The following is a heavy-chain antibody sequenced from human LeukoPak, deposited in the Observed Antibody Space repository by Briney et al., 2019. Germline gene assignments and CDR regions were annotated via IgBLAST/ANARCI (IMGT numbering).Heavy chain of an antibody. V-gene: IGHV3-23*01. CDR1: GFHFSAHG. CDR2: ISPSGDIT. D-gene: IGHD2-15*01. CDR3: APRVVGSAPFDY. J-gene: IGHJ4*02. Sequence: GGSLRLSCAASGFHFSAHGMNWIRQAPGKGLEWVSGISPSGDITYYADSVKGRFTISRDNSKNTLYLQMNNLRAEDTAVYYCAPRVVGSAPFDYWGQGTLVTVSS.